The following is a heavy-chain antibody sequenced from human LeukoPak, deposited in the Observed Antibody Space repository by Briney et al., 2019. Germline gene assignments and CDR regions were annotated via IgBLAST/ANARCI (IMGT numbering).Heavy chain of an antibody. J-gene: IGHJ4*02. CDR2: ISYDGSNK. D-gene: IGHD5-18*01. CDR1: GFTLSNYA. Sequence: GGSLILSCAASGFTLSNYAMHWVRQAPGKGLEWVAVISYDGSNKYYADSVKGRFTISRDNSKNTLYLQMNSLRAEDTAVYYCARDKSRIYNYGYGLCGQGALVTVSS. V-gene: IGHV3-30-3*01. CDR3: ARDKSRIYNYGYGL.